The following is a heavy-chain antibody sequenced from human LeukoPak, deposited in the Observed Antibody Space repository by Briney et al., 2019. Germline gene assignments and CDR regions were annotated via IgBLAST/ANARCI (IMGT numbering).Heavy chain of an antibody. J-gene: IGHJ4*02. CDR1: GFTVSNNY. CDR2: ISGGSSII. CDR3: ARDYDHSFDY. D-gene: IGHD5-12*01. Sequence: GGSLRLSCAASGFTVSNNYMNWVRQAPGKGLEGVSYISGGSSIIKYADSVKGRFTISRDNAQNSLYLQMNSLRAEDTAVYYCARDYDHSFDYRGQGILVTVSS. V-gene: IGHV3-48*01.